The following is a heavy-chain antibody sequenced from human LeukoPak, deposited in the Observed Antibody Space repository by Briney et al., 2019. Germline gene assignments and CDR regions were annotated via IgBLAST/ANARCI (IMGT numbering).Heavy chain of an antibody. J-gene: IGHJ3*02. CDR1: GGSISSGSYY. CDR2: IYTSGST. V-gene: IGHV4-61*02. D-gene: IGHD1-26*01. Sequence: MSSQTLSLTCTVSGGSISSGSYYWSWIRQPAGKGLEWIGRIYTSGSTNYNPPLKSRVTISVDTSKNQFSLKLSSVTAADTAVYYCARVYGGSTPGLAAFDIWGQGTMVTVSS. CDR3: ARVYGGSTPGLAAFDI.